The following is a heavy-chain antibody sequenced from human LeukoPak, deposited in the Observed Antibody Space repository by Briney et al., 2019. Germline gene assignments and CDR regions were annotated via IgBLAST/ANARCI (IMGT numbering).Heavy chain of an antibody. D-gene: IGHD3-22*01. CDR3: AKDGYYDSSGYFDY. CDR2: ISYDGSNK. CDR1: GFTFSSYG. J-gene: IGHJ4*02. Sequence: HPGGSLRLSCAASGFTFSSYGMHWVRQAPGKGLEWVAVISYDGSNKYYADSVKGRFTISRDNAKNSLYLQMNSLRAEDTALYYCAKDGYYDSSGYFDYWGQGTLVTVSS. V-gene: IGHV3-30*18.